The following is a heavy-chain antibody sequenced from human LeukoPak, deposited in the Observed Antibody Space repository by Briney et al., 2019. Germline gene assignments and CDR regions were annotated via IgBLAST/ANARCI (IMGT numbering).Heavy chain of an antibody. V-gene: IGHV1-18*01. CDR3: ARDCVGMSTIRDFGC. CDR1: GHTFTSFG. CDR2: ISAYNGDT. J-gene: IGHJ4*02. Sequence: EASVKVSCKTSGHTFTSFGFSWVRQAPGEGLEWMGWISAYNGDTSYAQKLQGRVTMTTDTSTSTVYVELRSLRSDDTAVYYCARDCVGMSTIRDFGCWGQGTLVTVSS. D-gene: IGHD5-24*01.